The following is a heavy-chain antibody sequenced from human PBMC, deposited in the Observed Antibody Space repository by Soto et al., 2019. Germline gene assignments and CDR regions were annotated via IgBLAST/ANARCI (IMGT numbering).Heavy chain of an antibody. CDR3: VRLRGYGWLDL. CDR2: TYYRSKWSY. D-gene: IGHD5-12*01. J-gene: IGHJ5*02. Sequence: SQTLSLTCVISGDSVSSDRASWNWIRQSPSRGLEWLAKTYYRSKWSYDYAVSVRSRIIIIPDTSRNQFSLQLNSVTPEGTAVYDCVRLRGYGWLDLWGQGTQVTVS. V-gene: IGHV6-1*01. CDR1: GDSVSSDRAS.